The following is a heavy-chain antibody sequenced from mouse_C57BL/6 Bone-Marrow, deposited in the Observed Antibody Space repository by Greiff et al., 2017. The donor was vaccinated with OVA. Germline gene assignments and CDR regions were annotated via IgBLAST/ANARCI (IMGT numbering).Heavy chain of an antibody. J-gene: IGHJ4*01. CDR2: IYPGDGDT. D-gene: IGHD1-1*01. V-gene: IGHV1-82*01. CDR1: GYAFSSSW. Sequence: VQLQQSGPELVKPGASVKISCQASGYAFSSSWMNWVKQRPGTGLGWIGRIYPGDGDTNYNGKFKGKATLTADKSSSTAYMQLSSLTSEDSAVYFCARLYYYGYYYAMDYWGQGTSVTVSS. CDR3: ARLYYYGYYYAMDY.